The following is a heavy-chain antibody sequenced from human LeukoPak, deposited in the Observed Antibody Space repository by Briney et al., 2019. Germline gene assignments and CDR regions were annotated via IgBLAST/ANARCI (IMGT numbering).Heavy chain of an antibody. CDR3: AKPLVSDYYDSSDYWGY. Sequence: SGGSLRLSCAASGFTFSSYAMSWVRQAPGKGLEWVSAISGSGDSTYYSDSVKGRFTISRDNSKNTLYVQMNSLRAEDTAVYYCAKPLVSDYYDSSDYWGYWGQGTLVTVSS. D-gene: IGHD3-22*01. V-gene: IGHV3-23*01. CDR2: ISGSGDST. CDR1: GFTFSSYA. J-gene: IGHJ4*02.